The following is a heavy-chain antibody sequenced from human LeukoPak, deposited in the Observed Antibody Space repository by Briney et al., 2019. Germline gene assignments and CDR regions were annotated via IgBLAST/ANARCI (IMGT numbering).Heavy chain of an antibody. CDR2: IIPMVDIV. CDR3: ARDPTNTGYSYGLDY. D-gene: IGHD5-18*01. J-gene: IGHJ4*02. V-gene: IGHV1-69*04. CDR1: GDTFGNYA. Sequence: ASVKVSCKASGDTFGNYAINWVRQAPGQGLEWMGKIIPMVDIVNTAQQFQGRVTITADKSTTTAYMELGSLKSEDTAVYYCARDPTNTGYSYGLDYWGQGTLVTVSS.